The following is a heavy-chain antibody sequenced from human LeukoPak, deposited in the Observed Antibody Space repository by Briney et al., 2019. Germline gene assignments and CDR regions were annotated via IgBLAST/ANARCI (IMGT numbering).Heavy chain of an antibody. D-gene: IGHD3-22*01. V-gene: IGHV3-7*03. CDR3: ARDSSGLQGMDV. J-gene: IGHJ6*02. Sequence: PGGSLRLSCAVSGLTFSSSWMDWVRQAPGKGLEWVASINPDGNKKYSADSVKGRFTISRDNAENSLYLQMNSLRAEDTAVYYCARDSSGLQGMDVWGQGTTVTVSS. CDR1: GLTFSSSW. CDR2: INPDGNKK.